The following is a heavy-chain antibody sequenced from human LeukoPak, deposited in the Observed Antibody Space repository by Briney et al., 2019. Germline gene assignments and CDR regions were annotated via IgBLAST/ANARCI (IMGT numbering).Heavy chain of an antibody. V-gene: IGHV3-33*01. CDR2: IWYDGSNK. CDR3: ARSPMYYYYYMDV. CDR1: GFTFSSYG. J-gene: IGHJ6*03. Sequence: GGSLRLSCAASGFTFSSYGMHWVRQAPGKGLEWVAVIWYDGSNKYYADSVKGRFTISRDNSKNTLYLQMTSLRAEGAAVYYCARSPMYYYYYMDVWGKGTTVTVSS. D-gene: IGHD2-2*01.